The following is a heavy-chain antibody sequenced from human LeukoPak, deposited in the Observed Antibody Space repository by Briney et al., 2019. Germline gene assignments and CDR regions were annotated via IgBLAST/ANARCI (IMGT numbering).Heavy chain of an antibody. Sequence: GGSLRLSCAASGFTFSNFAMSWVRQAPGKGLEGVSAIRGTGGNTFYTDSVTGRFTISRDNSKNTLYVQMNSLRAEDTAVYYCAKTGGYYDTSDLYRPDVFDIWGQGTVVTVSS. CDR3: AKTGGYYDTSDLYRPDVFDI. CDR1: GFTFSNFA. V-gene: IGHV3-23*01. J-gene: IGHJ3*02. D-gene: IGHD3-22*01. CDR2: IRGTGGNT.